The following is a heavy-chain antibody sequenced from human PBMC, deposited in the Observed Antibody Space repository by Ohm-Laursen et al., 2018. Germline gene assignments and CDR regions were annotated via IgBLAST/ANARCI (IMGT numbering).Heavy chain of an antibody. Sequence: TLSLTCTVSGGSISSYYWSWIRQPAGKGLEWIGLIYTSGTTNYNPSLKSRITMSIDTSKNQFSLKLSSVTAADTALYYCARGHTSGWYQDYWGPGTLVTVSS. D-gene: IGHD6-19*01. J-gene: IGHJ4*02. CDR1: GGSISSYY. V-gene: IGHV4-4*07. CDR2: IYTSGTT. CDR3: ARGHTSGWYQDY.